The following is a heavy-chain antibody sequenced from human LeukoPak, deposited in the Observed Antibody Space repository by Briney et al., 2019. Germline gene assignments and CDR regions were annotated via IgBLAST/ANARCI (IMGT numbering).Heavy chain of an antibody. D-gene: IGHD2-2*02. Sequence: SETLSLTCTVSGGSISSYYWSWIRQPPGKGLEWIGYIYYSGSTNYNPSLKSRVTISADTSKNQFSLKLSSVTAADTAVYYCARVNYVVVPAAIPWFDPWGQGTLVTVSS. V-gene: IGHV4-59*01. CDR1: GGSISSYY. CDR3: ARVNYVVVPAAIPWFDP. J-gene: IGHJ5*02. CDR2: IYYSGST.